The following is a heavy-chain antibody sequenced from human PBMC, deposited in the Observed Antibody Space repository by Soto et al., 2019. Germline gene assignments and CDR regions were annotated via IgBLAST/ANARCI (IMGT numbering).Heavy chain of an antibody. V-gene: IGHV3-21*01. Sequence: EVQLVESGGGLVKPGGSLRLSCAASGFTFSSYSMNWVRQAPGKGLEWVSSISSSSSFIYYADSVKGRFTISRDNAKNSLYLQMNSLRAEDTAVYYCARFDRYYYYGMDVWGQGTTVTVSS. J-gene: IGHJ6*02. CDR3: ARFDRYYYYGMDV. D-gene: IGHD3-9*01. CDR1: GFTFSSYS. CDR2: ISSSSSFI.